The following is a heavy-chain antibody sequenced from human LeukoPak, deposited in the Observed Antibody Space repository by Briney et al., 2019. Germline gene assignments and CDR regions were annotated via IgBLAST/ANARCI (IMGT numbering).Heavy chain of an antibody. V-gene: IGHV1-8*01. D-gene: IGHD3-22*01. Sequence: ASVKVSCKASGYTFTSYDINLVRQATGQGLEWMGWMNPNSGNTGYAQKFQGRVTMTRNTSISTAYMELSSLRSEDTAVYYCARGRGYYDSSGYYYWFDPWGQGTLVTVSS. J-gene: IGHJ5*02. CDR1: GYTFTSYD. CDR3: ARGRGYYDSSGYYYWFDP. CDR2: MNPNSGNT.